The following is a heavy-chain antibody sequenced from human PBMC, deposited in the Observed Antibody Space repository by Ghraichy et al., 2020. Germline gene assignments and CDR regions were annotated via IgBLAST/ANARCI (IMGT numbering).Heavy chain of an antibody. CDR3: AGSYYDILTGYSLNAFDI. CDR1: GGSISSYY. Sequence: TLSLTCTVSGGSISSYYWSWIRQPPGKGLEWIGYIYYSGSTNYNPSLKSRVTISVDTSKNQFSLKLSSVTAADTAVYYCAGSYYDILTGYSLNAFDIWGQGTMVTVSS. J-gene: IGHJ3*02. D-gene: IGHD3-9*01. V-gene: IGHV4-59*01. CDR2: IYYSGST.